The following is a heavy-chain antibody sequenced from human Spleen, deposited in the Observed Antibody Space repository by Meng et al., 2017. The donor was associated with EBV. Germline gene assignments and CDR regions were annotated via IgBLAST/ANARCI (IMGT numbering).Heavy chain of an antibody. J-gene: IGHJ5*02. CDR1: GGSISSGGYY. CDR3: ARGAAKWFDP. D-gene: IGHD6-25*01. V-gene: IGHV4-30-4*01. CDR2: INYRGNT. Sequence: QLQGQEPGPGLVKPSQTLSIPLDVSGGSISSGGYYWSWIRQPPGKGLEWIGYINYRGNTYDNPSLRSRAALSVDTSKNQFSLKLSSVTAADTAVYYCARGAAKWFDPWGPGTLVTVSS.